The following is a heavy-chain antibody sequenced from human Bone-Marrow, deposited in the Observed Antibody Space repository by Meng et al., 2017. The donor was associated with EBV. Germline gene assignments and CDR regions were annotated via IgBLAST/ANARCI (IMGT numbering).Heavy chain of an antibody. CDR3: ASQIKYGDYDEGGFDY. J-gene: IGHJ4*02. Sequence: QVQLKQWGAGLLKPSETLSLTCAVYGGSFRGYYWSWIRQPPGKGLEWIGEINHSGSTNYNPSLKSRVTISVDTSKNQFSLKLSSVTAADTAVYYCASQIKYGDYDEGGFDYWGQGTLVTVSS. CDR1: GGSFRGYY. V-gene: IGHV4-34*01. CDR2: INHSGST. D-gene: IGHD4-17*01.